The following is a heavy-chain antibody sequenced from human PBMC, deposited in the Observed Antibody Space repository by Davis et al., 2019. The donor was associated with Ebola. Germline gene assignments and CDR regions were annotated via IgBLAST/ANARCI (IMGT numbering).Heavy chain of an antibody. CDR3: ARSAYYDILTGYSLSEGYFDY. D-gene: IGHD3-9*01. CDR2: IWYDGSNK. CDR1: GFTFSSYG. V-gene: IGHV3-30*19. J-gene: IGHJ4*02. Sequence: PGGSLRLSCAASGFTFSSYGMHWVRQAPGKGLEWVAVIWYDGSNKYYADSVKGRFTISRDNSKNTLYLQMNSLRAEDTAVYYCARSAYYDILTGYSLSEGYFDYWGQGTLVTVSS.